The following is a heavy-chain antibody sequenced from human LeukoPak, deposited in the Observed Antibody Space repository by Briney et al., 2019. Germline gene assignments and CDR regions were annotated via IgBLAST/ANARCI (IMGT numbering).Heavy chain of an antibody. CDR1: GFTFSSYW. J-gene: IGHJ3*01. CDR3: AKDGSNDWRWGAFDV. CDR2: IKQDGSEK. V-gene: IGHV3-7*03. Sequence: GGSLRLSCAASGFTFSSYWMSWVRQAPGKGLEWVANIKQDGSEKYYVDSVKGRFTISRDNSKHTLYLQMNTLRADDTAVYYCAKDGSNDWRWGAFDVWGQGTMVTVSS. D-gene: IGHD2-15*01.